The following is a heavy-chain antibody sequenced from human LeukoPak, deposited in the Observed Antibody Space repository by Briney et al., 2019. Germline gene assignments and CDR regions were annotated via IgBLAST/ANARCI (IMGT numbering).Heavy chain of an antibody. CDR3: ARLISTSSSRFSDY. Sequence: GGSLRLSCAASGVTFSSYAMSWGREAPGEGLEWVSAISISCKNTYFADSVKARFTIYRHTPRNTLYLQMHSLRAEDTAVYYCARLISTSSSRFSDYWGQGTLVTVSS. D-gene: IGHD6-6*01. J-gene: IGHJ4*02. CDR1: GVTFSSYA. V-gene: IGHV3-23*01. CDR2: ISISCKNT.